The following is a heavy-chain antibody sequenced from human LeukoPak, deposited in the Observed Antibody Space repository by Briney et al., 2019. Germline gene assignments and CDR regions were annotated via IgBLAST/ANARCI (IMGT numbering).Heavy chain of an antibody. D-gene: IGHD3-22*01. V-gene: IGHV3-43*02. J-gene: IGHJ4*02. Sequence: PGGSLRLSCAASGFTFDDYAMHWVRQAPGKGLEWVSLISGDGGSTYYADSVKGRFTISRDNSKNSLYLQMNSLRTEDTALYYCAKEQNYYDSSGYVYWGQGTLVTVSS. CDR2: ISGDGGST. CDR3: AKEQNYYDSSGYVY. CDR1: GFTFDDYA.